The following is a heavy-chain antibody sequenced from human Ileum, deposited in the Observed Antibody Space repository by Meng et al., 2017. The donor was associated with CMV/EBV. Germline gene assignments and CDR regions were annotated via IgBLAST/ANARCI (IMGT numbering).Heavy chain of an antibody. J-gene: IGHJ4*02. Sequence: QVQLQDPGPGLVKPSETLSLTCTVSGDSITSFYWSWIRQPAGKALEWIGRIYHGGSTNYNPSLKSRVTLSVDTSKNQFSMRLTSVTAADTAVYYCARGPGGFGDFNFDYWGQGTLVTVSS. CDR2: IYHGGST. V-gene: IGHV4-4*07. CDR3: ARGPGGFGDFNFDY. CDR1: GDSITSFY. D-gene: IGHD3-16*01.